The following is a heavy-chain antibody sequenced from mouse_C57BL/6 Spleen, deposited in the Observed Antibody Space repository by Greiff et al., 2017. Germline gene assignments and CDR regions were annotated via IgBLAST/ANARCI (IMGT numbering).Heavy chain of an antibody. Sequence: QVQLQQPGTELVKPGASVKLSCKASGYTFTSYWMHWVKQRPGQGLEWIGNINPSNGGTNYNEKFKSKATLTVDKSSSTAFMQLSSLTSEDSAVYYCARSGTTVDKYYFDYWGQGTTLTVSA. J-gene: IGHJ2*01. V-gene: IGHV1-53*01. CDR3: ARSGTTVDKYYFDY. CDR1: GYTFTSYW. CDR2: INPSNGGT. D-gene: IGHD1-1*01.